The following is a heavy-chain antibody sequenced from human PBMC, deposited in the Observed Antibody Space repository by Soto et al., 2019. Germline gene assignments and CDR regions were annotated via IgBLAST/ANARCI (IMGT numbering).Heavy chain of an antibody. V-gene: IGHV1-69*02. CDR3: ARAAGGYSYGPSDY. CDR1: GGTFSSYT. D-gene: IGHD5-18*01. Sequence: QVQLVQSGAEVKKPGSSVKVSCKASGGTFSSYTISWVRQAPGQGLEWMGRIIPILGIANYAQKFQGRVTITADKATRTAYMELSCRRSEDTAVYYCARAAGGYSYGPSDYWGLGTLVTVSS. CDR2: IIPILGIA. J-gene: IGHJ4*02.